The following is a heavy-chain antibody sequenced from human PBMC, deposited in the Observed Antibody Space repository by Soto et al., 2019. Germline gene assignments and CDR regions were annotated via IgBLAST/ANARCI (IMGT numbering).Heavy chain of an antibody. Sequence: SVKVSCKASGGTFSSYAISWVRQAPGQGLEWMGGIIPIFGTANYAQKFQGRVTITADESTSTAYMELSSLRSEDTAVYYCARDYYDSSGYPPNHYDAFDIWGQGTMGTVSS. CDR1: GGTFSSYA. J-gene: IGHJ3*02. D-gene: IGHD3-22*01. CDR3: ARDYYDSSGYPPNHYDAFDI. V-gene: IGHV1-69*13. CDR2: IIPIFGTA.